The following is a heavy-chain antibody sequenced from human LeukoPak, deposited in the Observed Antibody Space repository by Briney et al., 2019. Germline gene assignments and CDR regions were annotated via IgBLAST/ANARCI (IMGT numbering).Heavy chain of an antibody. V-gene: IGHV4-59*08. CDR1: GGSISSYY. D-gene: IGHD4-11*01. Sequence: SETLSLTCTVSGGSISSYYWSWIRQPPGKGLEWIGYIYYSGSTNYNPSLKSRVTISVDTSKNQFSLKLNSVTAADTAVYYCARQGPLTTAVTTRTNPFDYWGQGTPVTVSS. CDR2: IYYSGST. CDR3: ARQGPLTTAVTTRTNPFDY. J-gene: IGHJ4*02.